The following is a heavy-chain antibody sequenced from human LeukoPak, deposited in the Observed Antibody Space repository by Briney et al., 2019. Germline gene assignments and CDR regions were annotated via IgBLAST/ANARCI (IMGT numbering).Heavy chain of an antibody. Sequence: GGSLRLSCAASGFTFSSYAMSWVRQAPGKGLEWVSGMSGSGTNTYYADSVKGRFTMSRDNSKNTLYLQMNSLRAEDTAVYYCAKDPARRYCSTSSCYSSGWFDPWGQGTLVTVSS. CDR3: AKDPARRYCSTSSCYSSGWFDP. D-gene: IGHD2-2*02. CDR2: MSGSGTNT. CDR1: GFTFSSYA. V-gene: IGHV3-23*01. J-gene: IGHJ5*02.